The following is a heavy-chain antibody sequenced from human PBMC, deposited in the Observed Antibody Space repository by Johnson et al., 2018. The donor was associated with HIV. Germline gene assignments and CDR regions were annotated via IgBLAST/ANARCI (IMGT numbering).Heavy chain of an antibody. J-gene: IGHJ3*02. CDR3: ARGDFWSGYPDAFDI. V-gene: IGHV3-23*04. D-gene: IGHD3-3*01. Sequence: VQLVESGGGLVQPGGSLRLSCAASGFTFSNYWMSWVRQAPGKGLEWVSPISGSDHSTYYADSVRGRFTISRDNSKNTLYLQMNSLRAEDTAVYYCARGDFWSGYPDAFDIWGQGTMVTVSS. CDR1: GFTFSNYW. CDR2: ISGSDHST.